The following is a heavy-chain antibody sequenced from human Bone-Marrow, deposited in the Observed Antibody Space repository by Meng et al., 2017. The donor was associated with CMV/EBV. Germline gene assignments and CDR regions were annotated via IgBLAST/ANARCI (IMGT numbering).Heavy chain of an antibody. CDR3: AKDMGYFDLYYYGMDV. J-gene: IGHJ6*02. CDR2: INSDGSST. Sequence: GESLKISCAASGFTFSSYWMHWVRQAPGKGLVWVSRINSDGSSTSYADSVKGRFTISRDNAKNSLYLQMNSLRAEDTALYYCAKDMGYFDLYYYGMDVWGQGTTVTVSS. D-gene: IGHD3-9*01. V-gene: IGHV3-74*01. CDR1: GFTFSSYW.